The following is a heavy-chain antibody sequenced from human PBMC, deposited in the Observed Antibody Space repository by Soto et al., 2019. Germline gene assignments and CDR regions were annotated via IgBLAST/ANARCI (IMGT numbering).Heavy chain of an antibody. CDR2: IYYSGST. CDR3: ARWWSGSRKGFDP. J-gene: IGHJ5*02. D-gene: IGHD3-3*01. Sequence: PSETLSLTCTVSGGSISSGGYYWSWIRRHPGKGLEWIGYIYYSGSTYYNPSLKSRVTISVGTSKNQFSLKLSSVTAADTAVYYCARWWSGSRKGFDPWGQGTLVTVSS. V-gene: IGHV4-31*03. CDR1: GGSISSGGYY.